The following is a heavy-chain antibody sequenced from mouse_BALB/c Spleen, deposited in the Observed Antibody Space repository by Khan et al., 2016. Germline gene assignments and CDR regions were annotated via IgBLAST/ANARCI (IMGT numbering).Heavy chain of an antibody. D-gene: IGHD4-1*01. Sequence: VQLQQSGAELVRPGTSVKVSCKASGYAFTNYLIEWVKQRPGQGLEWIGVINPGSGGTNYNEKFKGKATLTADKSSSTAYMQLSSLTSDDSAVYFCCLGRGDYWGQGTTLTVSS. CDR2: INPGSGGT. CDR3: CLGRGDY. V-gene: IGHV1-54*01. J-gene: IGHJ2*01. CDR1: GYAFTNYL.